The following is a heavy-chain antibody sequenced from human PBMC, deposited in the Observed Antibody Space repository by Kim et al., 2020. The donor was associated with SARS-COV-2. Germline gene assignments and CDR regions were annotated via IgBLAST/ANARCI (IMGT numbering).Heavy chain of an antibody. J-gene: IGHJ6*02. Sequence: GGSLRLSCTVSGFTFSTYAMHWVRQAPGKGLEGGAIISFDGSNKYSADSVKGRFTISRDDSKNTLYLRMNSLRLEDTAVYYCARDIYLYNWNDAETPYYYGMDVWGQGTTVTVSS. D-gene: IGHD1-20*01. V-gene: IGHV3-30*04. CDR2: ISFDGSNK. CDR1: GFTFSTYA. CDR3: ARDIYLYNWNDAETPYYYGMDV.